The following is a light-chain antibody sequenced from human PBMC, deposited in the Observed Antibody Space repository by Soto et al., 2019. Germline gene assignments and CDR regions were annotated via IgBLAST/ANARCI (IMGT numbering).Light chain of an antibody. V-gene: IGKV3-15*01. CDR2: RAS. Sequence: EMVMTQSPATLSLSPGESANLSCRASQSVSSGLAWYQQKLGQAPRLLMYRASIRAAGVPARFSGSGSGTEFALTISSLQSEDFAVYFCHQYNNWPLNTFGQGTKVDIK. J-gene: IGKJ1*01. CDR1: QSVSSG. CDR3: HQYNNWPLNT.